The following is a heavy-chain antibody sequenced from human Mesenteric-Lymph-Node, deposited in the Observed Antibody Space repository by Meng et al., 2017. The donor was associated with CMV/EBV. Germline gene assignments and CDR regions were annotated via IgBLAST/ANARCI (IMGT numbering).Heavy chain of an antibody. D-gene: IGHD3-16*01. Sequence: SGFPFTGYSIHWVRQAPGRGLEWMGWIRPNSGDTNYAQRFQGRVTMTRDTSINTAYMELSSLRSDDTAMYYCARGGELWVAPVGYYWGQGTLVTVSS. CDR3: ARGGELWVAPVGYY. CDR1: GFPFTGYS. CDR2: IRPNSGDT. J-gene: IGHJ4*02. V-gene: IGHV1-2*02.